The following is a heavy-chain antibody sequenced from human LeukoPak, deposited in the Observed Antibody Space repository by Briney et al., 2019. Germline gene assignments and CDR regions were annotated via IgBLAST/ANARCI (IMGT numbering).Heavy chain of an antibody. J-gene: IGHJ4*02. CDR2: IKPDGNEK. Sequence: PGGSLRLPCAASGFTVSTNYMSWVRQAPKGLEWVANIKPDGNEKFYVDSVKGRFTISRDNAKNSLYLQMDSLRAEDTAVYYCARDSATLDYWGQGALVTVPS. V-gene: IGHV3-7*01. CDR1: GFTVSTNY. CDR3: ARDSATLDY.